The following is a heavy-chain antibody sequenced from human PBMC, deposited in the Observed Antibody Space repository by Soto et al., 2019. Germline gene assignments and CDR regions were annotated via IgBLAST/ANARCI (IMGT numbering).Heavy chain of an antibody. CDR3: TAPRDEYGSGVSWFTYGMDI. CDR1: GFTFSSYA. D-gene: IGHD3-10*01. Sequence: HPGGSLRLSCAASGFTFSSYAMSWVRQAPGKGLEWVSAISGSGGSTYYADSVKGRFTISRDNSQNTLFLQMKRLTVDDTAIYYCTAPRDEYGSGVSWFTYGMDIWGQGTTVTVSS. V-gene: IGHV3-23*01. J-gene: IGHJ6*02. CDR2: ISGSGGST.